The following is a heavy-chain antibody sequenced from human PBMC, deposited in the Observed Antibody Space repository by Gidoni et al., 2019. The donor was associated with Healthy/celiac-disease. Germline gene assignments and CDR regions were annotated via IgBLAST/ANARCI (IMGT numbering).Heavy chain of an antibody. Sequence: VQLLESGGGLVQPGGSRRLSCAAPGFTFSSYAMSWVRQAPGKGLEWVSAIRGSGGSTYYADSVKGRFTISRDNSKNTLYLQMNSLRAEDTAVYYCAKDPPTASSSWSDYWGQGTLVTVSS. V-gene: IGHV3-23*01. CDR3: AKDPPTASSSWSDY. CDR1: GFTFSSYA. D-gene: IGHD6-13*01. J-gene: IGHJ4*02. CDR2: IRGSGGST.